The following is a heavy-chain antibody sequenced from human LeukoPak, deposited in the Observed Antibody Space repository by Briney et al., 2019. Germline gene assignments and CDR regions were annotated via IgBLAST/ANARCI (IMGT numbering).Heavy chain of an antibody. V-gene: IGHV3-9*01. CDR2: ISWNSGGI. CDR1: GFTFDDYA. Sequence: GRSLRLSCAASGFTFDDYAMHWVRQAPGKGLEWVSGISWNSGGIGYADSVKGRFTISRDNAKNSLYLQMNSLRAEDTALYYCAKAPYYDFWSGYHDYFDYWGQGTLVTVSS. J-gene: IGHJ4*02. D-gene: IGHD3-3*01. CDR3: AKAPYYDFWSGYHDYFDY.